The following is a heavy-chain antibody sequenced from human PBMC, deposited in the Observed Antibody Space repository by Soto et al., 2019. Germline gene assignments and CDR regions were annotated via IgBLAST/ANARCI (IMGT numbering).Heavy chain of an antibody. CDR3: ARETGVVVIVKGEFEV. CDR1: GYTFTSYS. J-gene: IGHJ4*02. Sequence: QVQLVQSGAEVKKPGASVKVSCKASGYTFTSYSFSWVRQAPGQGLEWIGWISANNGKTVYAQKFQDRVTMTTDTSSSTAHLELRSLKTDDTAVYYCARETGVVVIVKGEFEVWGQGTLVTVSS. V-gene: IGHV1-18*04. CDR2: ISANNGKT. D-gene: IGHD2-15*01.